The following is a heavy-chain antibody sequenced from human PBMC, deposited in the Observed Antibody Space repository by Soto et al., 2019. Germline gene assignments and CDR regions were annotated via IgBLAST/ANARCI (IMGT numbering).Heavy chain of an antibody. CDR3: ARLENYAYYYYMDV. CDR1: GYSFAGYW. V-gene: IGHV5-51*01. D-gene: IGHD1-7*01. Sequence: GESKKISCRGSGYSFAGYWVGWVSQMHGKGLEWMGIIYPGDSDTRYSPSFQGQVTISADKSISTAYLQWSSLKASDTAMYYCARLENYAYYYYMDVWGKGTTVTVSS. J-gene: IGHJ6*03. CDR2: IYPGDSDT.